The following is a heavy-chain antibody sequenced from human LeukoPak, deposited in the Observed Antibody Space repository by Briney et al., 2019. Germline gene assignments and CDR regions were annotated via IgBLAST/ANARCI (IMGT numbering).Heavy chain of an antibody. CDR1: GFTFSRYS. J-gene: IGHJ6*03. CDR3: ARDYFDSSDYPQTYYYYYMDV. D-gene: IGHD3-22*01. Sequence: PGGSLRLSCAASGFTFSRYSMNWVRQAPGKGLEWVASISSTSTFIYSPDSVKGRFTISRDTAKNSLFLQMNSLRAEDTAIYYCARDYFDSSDYPQTYYYYYMDVWGKGTTVTVSS. CDR2: ISSTSTFI. V-gene: IGHV3-21*01.